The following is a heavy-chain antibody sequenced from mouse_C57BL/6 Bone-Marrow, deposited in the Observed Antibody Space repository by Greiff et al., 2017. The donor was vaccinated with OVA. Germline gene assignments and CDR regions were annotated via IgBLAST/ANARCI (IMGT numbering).Heavy chain of an antibody. D-gene: IGHD1-1*01. CDR2: ISYSGST. CDR3: ARSSTVVAPPYAMDY. J-gene: IGHJ4*01. V-gene: IGHV3-8*01. CDR1: GYSITSDY. Sequence: EVKLVESGPGLAKTSQTLSLPCSVPGYSITSDYWNWIRKFPGNKLEYMGYISYSGSTYYNPSLKSRISITRDTSKNQYYLQLNSVTTEDTATYYCARSSTVVAPPYAMDYWGQGTSVTVSS.